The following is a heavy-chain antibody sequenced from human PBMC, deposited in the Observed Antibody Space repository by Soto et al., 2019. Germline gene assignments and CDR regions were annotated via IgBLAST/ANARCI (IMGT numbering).Heavy chain of an antibody. J-gene: IGHJ4*02. V-gene: IGHV4-59*01. CDR1: GASISSYY. CDR2: IYYSGST. CDR3: AILSPTSGHWALYY. Sequence: SETLSLTCTVSGASISSYYWSWIRQPPGKGLEWIGYIYYSGSTNYNPSLKSRVTISVDTSKNQFSLKVRSVTATDTAVYYCAILSPTSGHWALYYWGQGTLVTVSS. D-gene: IGHD3-10*01.